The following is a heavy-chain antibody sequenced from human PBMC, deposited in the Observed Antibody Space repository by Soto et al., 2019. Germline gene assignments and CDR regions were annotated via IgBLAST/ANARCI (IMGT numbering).Heavy chain of an antibody. CDR2: INGYTGNT. V-gene: IGHV1-18*04. D-gene: IGHD6-6*01. J-gene: IGHJ6*02. CDR1: GYTFTTYG. CDR3: ARDDIATRPQYYYGMDV. Sequence: QVQLVQSGGEVKQPGASVKVSCEASGYTFTTYGISGVRQASGQGLEWRGWINGYTGNTKYAQRFQDRVTLTRDTSTSTAYMEVRSLRSDDTAVYYCARDDIATRPQYYYGMDVWGQGTTVTVSS.